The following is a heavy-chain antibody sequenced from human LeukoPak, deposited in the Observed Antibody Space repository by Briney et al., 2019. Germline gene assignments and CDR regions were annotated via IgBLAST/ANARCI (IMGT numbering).Heavy chain of an antibody. CDR2: INPSGGST. CDR3: ANVWGVVVAARF. D-gene: IGHD2-15*01. CDR1: GGTFSSYT. J-gene: IGHJ6*04. V-gene: IGHV1-46*01. Sequence: ASVKVSCKASGGTFSSYTISWVRQAPGQGLEWMGLINPSGGSTNYAQKFQGRVTMTRDTSTSTVYMELSSLSPEDTAVYYCANVWGVVVAARFWGKGTTVSISS.